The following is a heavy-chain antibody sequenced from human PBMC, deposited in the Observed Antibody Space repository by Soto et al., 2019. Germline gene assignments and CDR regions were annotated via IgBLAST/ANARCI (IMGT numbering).Heavy chain of an antibody. CDR3: VVREAVYYDTD. D-gene: IGHD3-22*01. CDR2: INHSGST. CDR1: GGSFSGYY. J-gene: IGHJ4*02. Sequence: PSETLSLTCAVYGGSFSGYYWSWIRQPPGKGLEWIGEINHSGSTNYNPSLKSRVTISVDTSKSQFSLKLSSVTAADTAVYYCVVREAVYYDTDWSQGTLVTVSS. V-gene: IGHV4-34*01.